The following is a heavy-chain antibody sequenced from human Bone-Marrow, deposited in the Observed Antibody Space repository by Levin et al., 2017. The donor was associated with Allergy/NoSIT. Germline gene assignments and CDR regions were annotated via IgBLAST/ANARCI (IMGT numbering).Heavy chain of an antibody. V-gene: IGHV3-21*01. CDR3: ARTNITVVAATVERPRPTYSDNGMDV. Sequence: GESLKISCAASGFTFSSYSINWVRQAPGKGLEWVSSISSSGSHTYYADSVKGRFTISRDNARNSLYLQMRSLRVEDTAVYYCARTNITVVAATVERPRPTYSDNGMDVWGQGTPVTVSS. CDR1: GFTFSSYS. D-gene: IGHD6-19*01. J-gene: IGHJ6*02. CDR2: ISSSGSHT.